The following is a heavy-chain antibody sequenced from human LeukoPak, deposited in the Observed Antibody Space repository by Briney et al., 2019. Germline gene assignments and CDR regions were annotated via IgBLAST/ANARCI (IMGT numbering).Heavy chain of an antibody. D-gene: IGHD2-8*01. CDR3: ARAPRYCTDGVCTQDYYYYYMDI. CDR1: GYTFTAYY. V-gene: IGHV1-2*02. Sequence: ASVKVSCRSSGYTFTAYYMHWVRQAPGEGLEWMGWINPNSGGTNYAQKLQGRVTMTGDTSISTVYMELSRLTSDDTAVYFCARAPRYCTDGVCTQDYYYYYMDIWGKGTMVTVSS. J-gene: IGHJ6*03. CDR2: INPNSGGT.